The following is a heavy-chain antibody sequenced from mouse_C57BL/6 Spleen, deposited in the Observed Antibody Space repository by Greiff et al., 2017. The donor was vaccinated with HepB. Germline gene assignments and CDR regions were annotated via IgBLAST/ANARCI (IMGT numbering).Heavy chain of an antibody. V-gene: IGHV1-82*01. Sequence: VQLQQSGPELVKPGASVKISCKASGYAFSSSWMNWVKQRPGKGLEWIGRIYPGDGDTNYNGKFKGKATLTADKSSSTAYMQLSSLTSEDSAVYFCARATTVVGPFDYWGQGTTLTVSS. CDR2: IYPGDGDT. D-gene: IGHD1-1*01. CDR1: GYAFSSSW. CDR3: ARATTVVGPFDY. J-gene: IGHJ2*01.